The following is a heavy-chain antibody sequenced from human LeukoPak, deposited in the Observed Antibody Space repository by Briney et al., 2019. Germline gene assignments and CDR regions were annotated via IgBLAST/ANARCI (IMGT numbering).Heavy chain of an antibody. CDR2: ISSSSSYI. V-gene: IGHV3-21*06. J-gene: IGHJ4*02. D-gene: IGHD3-22*01. Sequence: GGSLRLSCAASGFTFSSYTMNWVRQAPGKGLEWVSSISSSSSYIYYADSVKGRFTISRDNAKNSLYLQMNSLRAEDTAVYYCAREPAYHDIGNFDYWGREPWSPSPQ. CDR1: GFTFSSYT. CDR3: AREPAYHDIGNFDY.